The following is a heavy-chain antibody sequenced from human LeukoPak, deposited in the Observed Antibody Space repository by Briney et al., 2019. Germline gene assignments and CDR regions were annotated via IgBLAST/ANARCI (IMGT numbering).Heavy chain of an antibody. J-gene: IGHJ3*02. Sequence: SVKVSCKASGGTFSSYAISWVRQAPGQGLEWMGGIIPIFGTANYAQKFQGRVTITADESTSTAYMELSSLRSEDTAVYYCASRFPAAGAFDIWGQGTIVTVSS. V-gene: IGHV1-69*13. CDR2: IIPIFGTA. CDR3: ASRFPAAGAFDI. D-gene: IGHD3-3*01. CDR1: GGTFSSYA.